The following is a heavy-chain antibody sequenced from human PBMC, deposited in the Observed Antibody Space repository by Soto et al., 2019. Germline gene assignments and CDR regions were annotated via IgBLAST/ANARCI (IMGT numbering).Heavy chain of an antibody. CDR1: GFTFSSYG. CDR3: ARGPPVAYSSSHVHGLDY. CDR2: IWYDGSNK. J-gene: IGHJ4*02. Sequence: PGGSLRLSCAASGFTFSSYGMHWVRQAPGKGLERVAVIWYDGSNKYYADSVKGRFTISRDNSKNTLYLQMNSLRAEDRAVYYCARGPPVAYSSSHVHGLDYWGQGTLVTVSS. V-gene: IGHV3-33*01. D-gene: IGHD6-13*01.